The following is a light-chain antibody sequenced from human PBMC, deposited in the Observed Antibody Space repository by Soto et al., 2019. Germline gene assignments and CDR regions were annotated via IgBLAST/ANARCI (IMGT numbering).Light chain of an antibody. J-gene: IGLJ2*01. CDR1: CSDVGGYNY. CDR2: DVS. CDR3: SSYAGSTVV. Sequence: QSALTQPPSASGSPGQSVTISCTGTCSDVGGYNYVSWYQQHPGKAPKLMIYDVSKRPSGVPDRFSGSKSGNTASLTVSGLQAEDEADYYCSSYAGSTVVFGGGTKLTVL. V-gene: IGLV2-8*01.